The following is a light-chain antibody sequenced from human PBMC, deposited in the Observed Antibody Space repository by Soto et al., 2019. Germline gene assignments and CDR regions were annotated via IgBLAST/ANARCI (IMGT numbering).Light chain of an antibody. J-gene: IGKJ5*01. CDR2: GAS. Sequence: EIVMTQSPATLSVPPGERATLSCRASQSVRSSLAWYQQRPGQAPRLLIYGASTRASGIPARFSGSGSGTEFTLTISSLQSEDFAAYYCQQYYNWPMYTFGLGTRLEIK. CDR3: QQYYNWPMYT. CDR1: QSVRSS. V-gene: IGKV3-15*01.